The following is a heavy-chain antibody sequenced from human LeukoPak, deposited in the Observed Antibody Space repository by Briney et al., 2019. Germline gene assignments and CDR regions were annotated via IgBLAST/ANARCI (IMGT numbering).Heavy chain of an antibody. J-gene: IGHJ4*02. V-gene: IGHV4-39*07. Sequence: SETLSLTCTVAGGSISSSSYYWGWIRQPPGKGLEWIGSIYYSGSTYYNPSLKSRVTISVDTSKNQFSLKLSSVTAADTAVYCCARGPRITGLFPGYDYWGQGTLVTVSS. D-gene: IGHD2-21*01. CDR2: IYYSGST. CDR3: ARGPRITGLFPGYDY. CDR1: GGSISSSSYY.